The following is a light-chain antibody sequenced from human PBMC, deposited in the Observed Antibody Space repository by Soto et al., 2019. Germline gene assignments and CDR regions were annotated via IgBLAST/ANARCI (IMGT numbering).Light chain of an antibody. CDR3: QTWGTGIRV. Sequence: QAVVTQSPSASASLGASVKLTCTLSSGQSTYDIAWHQQQPEKGPRYLMKLNSDGSHNKGDGIPARFSGSSSGPERYLTISSLQSEDEADYYCQTWGTGIRVFGGGTQLTVL. J-gene: IGLJ3*02. CDR1: SGQSTYD. V-gene: IGLV4-69*01. CDR2: LNSDGSH.